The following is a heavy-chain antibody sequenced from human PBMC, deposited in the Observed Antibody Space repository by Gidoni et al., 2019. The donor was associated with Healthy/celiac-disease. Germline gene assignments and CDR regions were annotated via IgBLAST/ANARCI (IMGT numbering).Heavy chain of an antibody. Sequence: QVQLVESGGGVVQPGRSLRLSCAASGFTFSSYGMHWVRQAPGKGLEWVAVISYDGSNKYYADSVKGRFTISRDNSKNTLYLQMNSLRAEDTAVYYCAKDLKVVVTSNWFDPWGQGTLVTVSS. CDR1: GFTFSSYG. CDR2: ISYDGSNK. D-gene: IGHD3-22*01. CDR3: AKDLKVVVTSNWFDP. V-gene: IGHV3-30*18. J-gene: IGHJ5*02.